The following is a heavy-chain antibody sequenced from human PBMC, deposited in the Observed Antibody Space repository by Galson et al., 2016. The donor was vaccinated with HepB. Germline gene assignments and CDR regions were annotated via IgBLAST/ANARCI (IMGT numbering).Heavy chain of an antibody. Sequence: PALVKPTQALTLTCTFSGFSLNTRGMRVSWIRQPPGKALEWLARIDWDDDKYYSTSLKTRLTIFKDTSKNQVFLTMTDMDPADTATYYCARMGISYGSGSYFNFWGQGTLVTVSS. D-gene: IGHD3-10*01. V-gene: IGHV2-70*04. J-gene: IGHJ4*02. CDR3: ARMGISYGSGSYFNF. CDR1: GFSLNTRGMR. CDR2: IDWDDDK.